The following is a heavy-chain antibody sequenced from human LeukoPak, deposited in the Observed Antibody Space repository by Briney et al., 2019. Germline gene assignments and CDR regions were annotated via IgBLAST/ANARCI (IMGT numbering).Heavy chain of an antibody. V-gene: IGHV3-30*04. CDR3: ARSMVRGVKDAFDI. CDR1: GFTFSSYA. CDR2: ISYDGSNK. D-gene: IGHD3-10*01. J-gene: IGHJ3*02. Sequence: HPGGSLRLSCAASGFTFSSYAMHWVSQAPGKGLEWVAVISYDGSNKYYADSVKGRFTISRDNSKNTLYLQMNSLRAEDTAVYYCARSMVRGVKDAFDIWGQGTMVTVSS.